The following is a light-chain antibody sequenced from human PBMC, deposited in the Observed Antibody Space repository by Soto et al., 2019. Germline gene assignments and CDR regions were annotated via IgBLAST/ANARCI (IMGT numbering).Light chain of an antibody. CDR2: DNN. Sequence: QPVLTQPPSVSAAPGQKVTISCSGSSSNIVNNYVSWYQQLPGTAPKLLIYDNNKRPSGIPDRFSGSKSGTSATLGITGLQTGDEADYYCGTWDSSLSGVFGGGTKLTVL. CDR1: SSNIVNNY. J-gene: IGLJ3*02. CDR3: GTWDSSLSGV. V-gene: IGLV1-51*01.